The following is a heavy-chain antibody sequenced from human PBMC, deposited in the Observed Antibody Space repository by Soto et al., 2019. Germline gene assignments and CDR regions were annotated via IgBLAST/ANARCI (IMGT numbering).Heavy chain of an antibody. J-gene: IGHJ2*01. CDR3: ARARSGSYGFWYFDL. CDR1: GGSISSYY. Sequence: SETLSLTCTVSGGSISSYYWSWIRQPPGKGLERIGYIYYSGSTNYNPSLKSRVTISVDTSKNQFSLKLSSVTAADTAVYYCARARSGSYGFWYFDLWGRGTLVTVSS. D-gene: IGHD3-10*01. V-gene: IGHV4-59*01. CDR2: IYYSGST.